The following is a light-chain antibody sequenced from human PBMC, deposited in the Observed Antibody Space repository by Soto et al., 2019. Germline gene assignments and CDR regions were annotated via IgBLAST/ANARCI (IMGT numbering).Light chain of an antibody. CDR2: ESS. Sequence: QPVLTQPASVSGSPGQSITISCTGTSSDVGSYNLVSWYQQHPGKAPKLIICESSKRPSGVSNRFSGSKSGNTASLTISGLQAEDEADYYCCSYAGSSTLGVLGTGTKVTVL. CDR3: CSYAGSSTLGV. CDR1: SSDVGSYNL. V-gene: IGLV2-23*01. J-gene: IGLJ1*01.